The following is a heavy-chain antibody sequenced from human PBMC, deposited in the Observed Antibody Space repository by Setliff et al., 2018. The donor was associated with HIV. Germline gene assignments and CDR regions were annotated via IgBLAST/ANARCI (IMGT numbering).Heavy chain of an antibody. CDR2: INAGNGYT. V-gene: IGHV1-3*01. CDR3: ARKLLTRPNYYGMDV. Sequence: GASVKVSCKASGYTFTTYAIHWVRQAPGQRLEWMGWINAGNGYTKYSQKFQGRVTITRDTSANTAYMELSSLRAEDTAVYYCARKLLTRPNYYGMDVWGQGTTVTVSS. CDR1: GYTFTTYA. D-gene: IGHD2-15*01. J-gene: IGHJ6*02.